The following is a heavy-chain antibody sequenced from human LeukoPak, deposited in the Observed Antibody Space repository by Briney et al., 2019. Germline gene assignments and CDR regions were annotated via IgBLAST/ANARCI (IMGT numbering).Heavy chain of an antibody. Sequence: ASVKVSCKASGYTFTSYGISWVRQAPGQGLEWVGWISAYNGNTNYAQKLQGRVTMTTDTSTSTAYMELRSLRSDDTAVYYCARDAGGDYYDSSGSFDYWGQGTLVTVPS. CDR2: ISAYNGNT. CDR3: ARDAGGDYYDSSGSFDY. D-gene: IGHD3-22*01. CDR1: GYTFTSYG. J-gene: IGHJ4*02. V-gene: IGHV1-18*01.